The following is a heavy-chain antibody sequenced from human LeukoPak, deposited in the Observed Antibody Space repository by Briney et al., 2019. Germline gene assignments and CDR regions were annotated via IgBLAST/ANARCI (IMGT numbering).Heavy chain of an antibody. J-gene: IGHJ3*02. CDR2: ISGSGGMT. V-gene: IGHV3-23*01. Sequence: GGSLRLSCAVSGITFNNYAMNWIRQAPGKGLEWVSDISGSGGMTYYADSVKGRFTISRDNSKNTLYLQMNSLRAEDTAVYYCAKGGYYDTVDIWGQGTMVTVSS. CDR1: GITFNNYA. CDR3: AKGGYYDTVDI. D-gene: IGHD3-22*01.